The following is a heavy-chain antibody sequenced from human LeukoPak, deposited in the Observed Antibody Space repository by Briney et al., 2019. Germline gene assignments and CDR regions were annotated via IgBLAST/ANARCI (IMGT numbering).Heavy chain of an antibody. J-gene: IGHJ5*02. CDR2: IYHSGST. CDR1: GGSISSSNW. D-gene: IGHD3-22*01. V-gene: IGHV4-4*02. CDR3: ARVTMIVVANWFDP. Sequence: SETLSLTCAVSGGSISSSNWWSWVRQPPGKGLEWIGEIYHSGSTNYNPSLKSRVTISVDKSKNQFSLKLSSVTAADTAVYYCARVTMIVVANWFDPWGQGTLVTVSS.